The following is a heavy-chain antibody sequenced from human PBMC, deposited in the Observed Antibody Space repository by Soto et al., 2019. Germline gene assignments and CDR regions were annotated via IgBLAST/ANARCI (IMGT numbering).Heavy chain of an antibody. CDR2: ISGSGGST. CDR1: GFTFSSYA. Sequence: EVQLLESGGGLVQPGGSLRLSCAASGFTFSSYAMSWVRQAPGKGLEWVSAISGSGGSTYYADSVKGRFTISRDNSKNTLYLQMNSRRAEDTAVYYCAKGSRYSSGYFDYWGQGTLVTVSS. V-gene: IGHV3-23*01. D-gene: IGHD6-19*01. CDR3: AKGSRYSSGYFDY. J-gene: IGHJ4*02.